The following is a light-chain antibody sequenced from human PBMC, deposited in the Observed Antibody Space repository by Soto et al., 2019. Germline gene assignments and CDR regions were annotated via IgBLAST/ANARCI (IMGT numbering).Light chain of an antibody. CDR2: GAS. CDR1: QSVSSSY. Sequence: EIGVTQSPGTLSLSPGERATLSCRASQSVSSSYLAWYQQKPGQAPRLLIYGASSRATGIPDRFSGSGSGTVFPLTISRLEPEDFAVYYCQQYCSSPPWTFGQGTKVE. CDR3: QQYCSSPPWT. J-gene: IGKJ1*01. V-gene: IGKV3-20*01.